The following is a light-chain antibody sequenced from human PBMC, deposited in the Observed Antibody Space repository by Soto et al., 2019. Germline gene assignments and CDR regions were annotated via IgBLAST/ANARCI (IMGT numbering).Light chain of an antibody. J-gene: IGKJ4*01. Sequence: DIQMTQSPSSLSASVGDKITITCRAGQYISNYLNWYQQKPGKAPNLLIYAASSLQSGVPSRFSGSGSGTDFTLTISSLQPEDFTTYYCQQSYSTPPTFGGGTKVDIK. V-gene: IGKV1-39*01. CDR3: QQSYSTPPT. CDR2: AAS. CDR1: QYISNY.